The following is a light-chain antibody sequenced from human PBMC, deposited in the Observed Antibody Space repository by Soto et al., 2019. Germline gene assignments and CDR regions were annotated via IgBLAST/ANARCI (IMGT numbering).Light chain of an antibody. V-gene: IGLV2-14*01. CDR3: VSYTTSASYV. CDR2: DIN. Sequence: QSVLAQPASVSGSRGQSMTMSWTGTSSDVGNYIFVSWYRQHPGKAPKLMIYDINNRPSGVSNRFSGSKSGNTASLTISGLQAEDEADYYCVSYTTSASYVFGTGTKVTVL. CDR1: SSDVGNYIF. J-gene: IGLJ1*01.